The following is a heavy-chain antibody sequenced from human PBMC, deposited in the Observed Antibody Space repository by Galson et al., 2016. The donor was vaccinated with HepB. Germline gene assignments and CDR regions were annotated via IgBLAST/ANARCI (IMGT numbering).Heavy chain of an antibody. Sequence: SLRLSCAASGFMFSSYWVGWVRQAPGKGLEWVANINQDASRKYYVDSAKGRFTISRDNAKNALYLQMNSLRAEDTAVYYCATSPGGKTASLGGWGQGTLATVSS. CDR3: ATSPGGKTASLGG. D-gene: IGHD3-16*01. J-gene: IGHJ4*02. V-gene: IGHV3-7*02. CDR1: GFMFSSYW. CDR2: INQDASRK.